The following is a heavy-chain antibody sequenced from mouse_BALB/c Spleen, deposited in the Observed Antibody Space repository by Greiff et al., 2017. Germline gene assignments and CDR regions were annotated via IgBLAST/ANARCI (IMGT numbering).Heavy chain of an antibody. Sequence: QVQLQQPGAELVKPGASVKMSCKASGYTFTSYNMHWVKQTPGQGLEWIGAIYPGNGDTSYNQKFKGKATLTADKSSSTAYMQLSSLTSEDSAVYYCARWAVDYWGQGTTLTVSS. CDR1: GYTFTSYN. D-gene: IGHD1-1*01. V-gene: IGHV1-12*01. CDR2: IYPGNGDT. CDR3: ARWAVDY. J-gene: IGHJ2*01.